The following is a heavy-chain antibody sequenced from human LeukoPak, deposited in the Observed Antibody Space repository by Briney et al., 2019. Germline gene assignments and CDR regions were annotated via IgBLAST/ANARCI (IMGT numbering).Heavy chain of an antibody. Sequence: GGSLRLSCAASGFTFSSYATHWVRQAPGKGLEWVAVISYDGTNTYYADSVKGRFTISRDNSKDTLSLQMNSLRPEDTAVYYCARGVQLLSFFDNWGQGTLVTVSS. CDR1: GFTFSSYA. J-gene: IGHJ4*02. V-gene: IGHV3-30-3*01. CDR3: ARGVQLLSFFDN. D-gene: IGHD2-2*01. CDR2: ISYDGTNT.